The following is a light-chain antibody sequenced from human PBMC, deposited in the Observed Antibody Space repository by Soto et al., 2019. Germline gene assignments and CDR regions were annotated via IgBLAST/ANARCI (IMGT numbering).Light chain of an antibody. CDR2: VAS. CDR3: QQLYDYPIT. CDR1: QGINSY. V-gene: IGKV1-9*01. J-gene: IGKJ5*01. Sequence: DIQLTQSPSFLSASVGDRVTITCRASQGINSYLAWYQQKSRKAPKLLIYVASTLQSGVPSRFSGSGSGTEFTLTINSLQPEDFATYYCQQLYDYPITFGQGTRLEIK.